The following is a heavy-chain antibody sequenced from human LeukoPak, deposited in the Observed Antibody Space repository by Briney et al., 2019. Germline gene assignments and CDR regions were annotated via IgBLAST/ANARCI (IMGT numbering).Heavy chain of an antibody. CDR3: AKVEMATMAFDY. J-gene: IGHJ4*02. D-gene: IGHD5-24*01. V-gene: IGHV3-21*04. CDR2: ISSSSSYI. CDR1: GFTFSSYS. Sequence: PGGSLRLSCAASGFTFSSYSMNWVRQAPGKGLEWVSSISSSSSYIYYADSVKGRFTISRDNAKNSLYLQMNSLRAEDTAVYYCAKVEMATMAFDYWGQGTLVTVSS.